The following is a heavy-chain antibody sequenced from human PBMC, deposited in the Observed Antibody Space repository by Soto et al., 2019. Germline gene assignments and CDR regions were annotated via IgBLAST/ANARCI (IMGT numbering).Heavy chain of an antibody. J-gene: IGHJ6*02. CDR2: IIPIYGTA. CDR3: ASRYYYDSSGFYYYYGMDV. CDR1: GGTFSSYA. V-gene: IGHV1-69*06. D-gene: IGHD3-22*01. Sequence: VASVKVSCKASGGTFSSYAISWVRQAPGQGLEWMGWIIPIYGTANYAQKFQVRVTITADKSTSTAYMELSSLRSEDTAVYYCASRYYYDSSGFYYYYGMDVWGQGTTVTVSS.